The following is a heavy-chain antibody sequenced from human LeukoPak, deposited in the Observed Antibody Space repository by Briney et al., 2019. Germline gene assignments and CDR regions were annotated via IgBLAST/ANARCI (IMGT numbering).Heavy chain of an antibody. CDR2: IYTSGST. V-gene: IGHV4-61*02. CDR1: GGSFSSGSYY. CDR3: AGTIFGVVMVNDAFDI. Sequence: SETLSLTCTVSGGSFSSGSYYWSWIRQPAGKGLEWIGRIYTSGSTNYNPSLKSRVTISVDTSKNQFSLKLSSVTAADTAVYYCAGTIFGVVMVNDAFDIWGQGTMVTVSS. D-gene: IGHD3-3*01. J-gene: IGHJ3*02.